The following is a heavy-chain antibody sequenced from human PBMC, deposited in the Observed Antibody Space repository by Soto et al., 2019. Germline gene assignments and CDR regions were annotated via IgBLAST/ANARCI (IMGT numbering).Heavy chain of an antibody. J-gene: IGHJ6*02. CDR3: TTDRLGYYYYGMDV. Sequence: GGSLRLSCAASGFTFSNAWMNWVRQAPGKGLEWVGRIKSKTDGGTTDYAAPVKGRFTISRDDSKNTLYLQMNSLKTEDTAVYYCTTDRLGYYYYGMDVWGQGTTVTVSS. D-gene: IGHD3-3*01. CDR2: IKSKTDGGTT. CDR1: GFTFSNAW. V-gene: IGHV3-15*07.